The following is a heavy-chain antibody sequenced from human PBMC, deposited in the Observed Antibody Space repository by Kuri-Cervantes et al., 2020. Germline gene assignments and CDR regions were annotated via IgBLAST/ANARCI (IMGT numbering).Heavy chain of an antibody. J-gene: IGHJ4*02. V-gene: IGHV3-30-3*01. D-gene: IGHD3-22*01. CDR2: ISYDGSNK. CDR3: AKESSGYCLDY. Sequence: GESLKISCAAPGFTFSSYAMHWVRQAPGKGLEWVAVISYDGSNKYYADSVKGRFTISRDNSKNTLYLQMNSLRAEDTAVYYCAKESSGYCLDYWGQGTLVTVSS. CDR1: GFTFSSYA.